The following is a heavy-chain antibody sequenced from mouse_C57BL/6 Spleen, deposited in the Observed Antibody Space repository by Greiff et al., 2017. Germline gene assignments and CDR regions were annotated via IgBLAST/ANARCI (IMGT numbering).Heavy chain of an antibody. CDR1: GFSFTSYG. Sequence: VQLQESGPGLVAPSQSLSITCTVSGFSFTSYGVDWVRQPPGQGLEWLGVIWGGGSTNYNSALMSRLSISKDNSTSQVFLNMNSLQTDDTAMFYCAKGWSSPMDYWGQGTSVTVSS. CDR2: IWGGGST. CDR3: AKGWSSPMDY. V-gene: IGHV2-9*01. J-gene: IGHJ4*01. D-gene: IGHD1-1*01.